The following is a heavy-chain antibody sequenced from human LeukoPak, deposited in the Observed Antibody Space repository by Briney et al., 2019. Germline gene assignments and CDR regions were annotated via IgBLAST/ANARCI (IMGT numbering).Heavy chain of an antibody. J-gene: IGHJ5*02. D-gene: IGHD3-16*01. CDR2: IYYSGST. V-gene: IGHV4-59*01. Sequence: SETLSLTCTVSGGSISSYYWSWIRQPPGKGLEGIGYIYYSGSTNYNPSLKSRVTISVDTSKNQFSLKLSSVTAADTAVYYCAREIWGRFDPWGQGTLVTVSS. CDR1: GGSISSYY. CDR3: AREIWGRFDP.